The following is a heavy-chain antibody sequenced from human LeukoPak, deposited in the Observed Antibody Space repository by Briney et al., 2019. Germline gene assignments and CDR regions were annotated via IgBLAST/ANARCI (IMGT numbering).Heavy chain of an antibody. Sequence: PGGSLRLSCAASGFTFSSYGMHWVRQAPGKGLEWVAVIWYDGSNKYYADSVKGRFTISRDNSKNTLYLQMNSLRAEDTAVYYCARAAVIVVVISDYWGQGTLVTVSS. J-gene: IGHJ4*02. CDR1: GFTFSSYG. D-gene: IGHD3-22*01. CDR3: ARAAVIVVVISDY. CDR2: IWYDGSNK. V-gene: IGHV3-33*01.